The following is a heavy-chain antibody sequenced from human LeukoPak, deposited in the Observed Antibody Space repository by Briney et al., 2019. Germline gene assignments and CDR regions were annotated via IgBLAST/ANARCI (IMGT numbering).Heavy chain of an antibody. CDR2: IYYSGST. D-gene: IGHD2-2*01. Sequence: SETLSLTCTVSGGPISSHYWSWIRQPPGKGLEWIGYIYYSGSTNYNPSLKSRVTISVDTSKNQFSLKLSSVTAADTAVYYCARELAYCSSTSCHPLTGFDYWGQGTLVTVSS. CDR3: ARELAYCSSTSCHPLTGFDY. CDR1: GGPISSHY. V-gene: IGHV4-59*11. J-gene: IGHJ4*02.